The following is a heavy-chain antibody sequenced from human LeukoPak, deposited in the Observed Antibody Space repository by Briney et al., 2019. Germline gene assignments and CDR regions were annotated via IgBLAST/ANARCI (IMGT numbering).Heavy chain of an antibody. Sequence: GGSLRLSCAASGFTFSSYSMNWVRQAPGKGLEWVSSISSSSSYIYYADSVKGRFTISRDNAKNSLYLQMNSLRAEDTAVYYCARVEMATIGGGYFDYWGQGTLVTVSS. J-gene: IGHJ4*02. CDR2: ISSSSSYI. CDR1: GFTFSSYS. CDR3: ARVEMATIGGGYFDY. V-gene: IGHV3-21*01. D-gene: IGHD5-24*01.